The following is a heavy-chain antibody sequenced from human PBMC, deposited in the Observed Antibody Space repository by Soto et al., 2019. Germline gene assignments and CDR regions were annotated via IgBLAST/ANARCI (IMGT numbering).Heavy chain of an antibody. Sequence: QVQLVQSGAEVKKPGSSVKVSCKASGGTFSSLDINWVRQAPGQGLEWMGGIIPISETTNYAQIFQGRVSIVAGKSTSPAYMELSRLRSEDTAVYYCARALLSHSYDSGGYDSYFHAMDVWGQGTPVTVSS. J-gene: IGHJ6*02. D-gene: IGHD3-22*01. CDR1: GGTFSSLD. CDR2: IIPISETT. CDR3: ARALLSHSYDSGGYDSYFHAMDV. V-gene: IGHV1-69*06.